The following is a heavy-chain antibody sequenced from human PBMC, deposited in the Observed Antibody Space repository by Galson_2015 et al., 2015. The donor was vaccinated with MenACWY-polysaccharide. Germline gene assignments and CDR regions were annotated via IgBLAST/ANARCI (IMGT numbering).Heavy chain of an antibody. CDR1: GFTFSSYG. CDR3: AKARSYYDSSGYYELDY. CDR2: ISYDGSNK. D-gene: IGHD3-22*01. V-gene: IGHV3-30*18. Sequence: SLRLSCAASGFTFSSYGMHWVRQAPGKGLEWVAVISYDGSNKYYADSVKGRFTISRDNSNNTLYLQMNSLRAEDTAVYYCAKARSYYDSSGYYELDYWGQGTLVTVSS. J-gene: IGHJ4*02.